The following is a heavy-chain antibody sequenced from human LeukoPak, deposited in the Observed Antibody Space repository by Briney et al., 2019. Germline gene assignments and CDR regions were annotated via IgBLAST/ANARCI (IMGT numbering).Heavy chain of an antibody. D-gene: IGHD6-6*01. J-gene: IGHJ4*02. CDR2: IYHSGST. Sequence: PSETLSLTCAVSGYSISSGYYWGWIRQPPGRGLGGIGNIYHSGSTYYNPSLKSRVTISVDTSKNQFTLKLNSVTAADTAVYYCARYGYSSSAGDYWGQGTLVTVSS. CDR1: GYSISSGYY. CDR3: ARYGYSSSAGDY. V-gene: IGHV4-38-2*01.